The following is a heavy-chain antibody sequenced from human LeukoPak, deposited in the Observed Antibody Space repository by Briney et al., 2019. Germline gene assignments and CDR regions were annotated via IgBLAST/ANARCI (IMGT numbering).Heavy chain of an antibody. J-gene: IGHJ4*02. CDR3: AKRDAYDSSDFSPLFDH. V-gene: IGHV3-23*01. D-gene: IGHD3-22*01. CDR2: ISGNGGSL. Sequence: GGSLRLSCAASGFTFSNYAMSWVRQAPGKGLEWVSAISGNGGSLYYADSMKGRFTVSRDNSKSELYLQVNSLTAEDTAAYYCAKRDAYDSSDFSPLFDHRGQGTLVTVSS. CDR1: GFTFSNYA.